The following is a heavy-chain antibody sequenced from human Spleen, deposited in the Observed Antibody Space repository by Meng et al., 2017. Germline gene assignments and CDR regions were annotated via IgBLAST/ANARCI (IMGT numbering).Heavy chain of an antibody. Sequence: VQPQQWGAGLLKPSATLSLTCAVYGGTISGYYWSWIRQPPGKGLEWIGEINDSGSTNYNPSLKSRVTISKDTSKNQFSLKLSSVTAADTAVYYCARTIGVEYSSSWYYFDYWGQGTLVTVSS. CDR1: GGTISGYY. CDR3: ARTIGVEYSSSWYYFDY. CDR2: INDSGST. J-gene: IGHJ4*02. V-gene: IGHV4-34*01. D-gene: IGHD6-13*01.